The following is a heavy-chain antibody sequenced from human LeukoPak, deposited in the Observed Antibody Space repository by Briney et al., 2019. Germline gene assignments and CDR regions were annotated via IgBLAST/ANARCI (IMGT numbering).Heavy chain of an antibody. Sequence: GGSLRLSCAASGFTFSSYSMNWVHQAPGKGLEWVSYISSSSSTIYYADSVKGRFTISRDNAKNSLYLQMNSLRAEDTAVYYCARDVAAAAGTRGFDPWGQGTLVTVSS. CDR1: GFTFSSYS. D-gene: IGHD6-13*01. CDR2: ISSSSSTI. J-gene: IGHJ5*02. CDR3: ARDVAAAAGTRGFDP. V-gene: IGHV3-48*04.